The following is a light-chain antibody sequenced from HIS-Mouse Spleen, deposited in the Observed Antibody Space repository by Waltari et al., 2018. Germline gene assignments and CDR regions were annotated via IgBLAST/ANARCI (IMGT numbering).Light chain of an antibody. CDR2: GKN. CDR3: NSRDSSGNHVV. CDR1: RLRCYS. J-gene: IGLJ2*01. V-gene: IGLV3-19*01. Sequence: SSELTQDPAVSVALGQPVRITCQGDRLRCYSASWYQQKPGQAPVLVIYGKNNRPSGIPDRFSGSSSGNTASLTITGAQAEDEADYYCNSRDSSGNHVVFGGGTKLTVL.